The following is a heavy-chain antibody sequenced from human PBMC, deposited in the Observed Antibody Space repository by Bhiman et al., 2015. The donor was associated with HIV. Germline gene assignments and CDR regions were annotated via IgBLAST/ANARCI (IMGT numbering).Heavy chain of an antibody. J-gene: IGHJ5*02. V-gene: IGHV3-30*04. D-gene: IGHD3-10*01. Sequence: QVHLVESGGGVVQPGRSLRLSCVASGFTFSSYAMHWVRQAPGKGLEWVAVISYDGSNKFFADSVKGRLIISRDKSKNALYLQMNSLRTEDTAVYYCARDLTYGSGSCVDTWGQGTLVTVSS. CDR2: ISYDGSNK. CDR3: ARDLTYGSGSCVDT. CDR1: GFTFSSYA.